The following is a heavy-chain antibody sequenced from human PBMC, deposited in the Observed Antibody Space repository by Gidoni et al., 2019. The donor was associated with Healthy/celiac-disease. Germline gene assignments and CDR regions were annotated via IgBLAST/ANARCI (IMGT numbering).Heavy chain of an antibody. CDR3: AKAEYYYDSSGYLPFNY. J-gene: IGHJ4*02. D-gene: IGHD3-22*01. V-gene: IGHV3-66*02. Sequence: EVQLVESGGGLVQPGGSLRLSCAASGSTVVSNYMSWVRQAPGKGLEWVSVIYSGGSTYYADSVKGRFTISRDNSKNTLYLQMNSLRAEDTAVYYCAKAEYYYDSSGYLPFNYWGQGTLVTVSS. CDR2: IYSGGST. CDR1: GSTVVSNY.